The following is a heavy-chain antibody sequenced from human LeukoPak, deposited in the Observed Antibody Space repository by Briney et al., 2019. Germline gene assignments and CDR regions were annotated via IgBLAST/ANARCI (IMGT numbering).Heavy chain of an antibody. CDR3: ARLPQRSDILTSYANSFDY. D-gene: IGHD3-9*01. J-gene: IGHJ4*02. CDR1: GASISSGSYY. CDR2: IYYSGST. V-gene: IGHV4-39*01. Sequence: SETLSLTCTVSGASISSGSYYWGWIRQPPGKGLEWIGNIYYSGSTYYNPSLNSRVTISVDTSKNRFSLKLTSVTAADTAVFYCARLPQRSDILTSYANSFDYWGQGTLVTVSS.